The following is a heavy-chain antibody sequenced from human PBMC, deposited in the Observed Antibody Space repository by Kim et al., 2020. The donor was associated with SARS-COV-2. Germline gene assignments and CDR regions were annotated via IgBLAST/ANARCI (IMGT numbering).Heavy chain of an antibody. Sequence: TPSIRSRITIAVDKSKNQFSLKLGSVTAADTAVYYCARGRNSGPEYYFDYWGQGTLVTVSS. J-gene: IGHJ4*02. V-gene: IGHV4-4*02. CDR3: ARGRNSGPEYYFDY. D-gene: IGHD4-4*01.